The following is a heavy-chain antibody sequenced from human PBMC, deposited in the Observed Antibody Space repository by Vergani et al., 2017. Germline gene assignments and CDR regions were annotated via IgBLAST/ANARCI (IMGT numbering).Heavy chain of an antibody. CDR2: ISGSGGST. D-gene: IGHD6-19*01. CDR1: GFTFSSYA. CDR3: ARAPGIAVAGTPHEGDHGDQYFQH. J-gene: IGHJ1*01. Sequence: EVQLLESGGGLVQPGGSLRLSCAASGFTFSSYAMSWVRQAPGKGLEWVSAISGSGGSTYYADSVKGRFTISRDNSKNTLYLQMNSLSAEDTAVYYCARAPGIAVAGTPHEGDHGDQYFQHWGQGTLVTVSS. V-gene: IGHV3-23*01.